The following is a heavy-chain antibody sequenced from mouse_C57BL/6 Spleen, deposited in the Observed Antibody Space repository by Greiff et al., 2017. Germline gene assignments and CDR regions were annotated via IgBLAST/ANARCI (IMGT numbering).Heavy chain of an antibody. Sequence: QVQLQQPGAELVKPGASVKLSCKASGYTFTSYWMHWVKQRPGQGLEWIGMIHPNSGSTNYNEKFKSKATLTVDKSSSTAFMQLSSLTSEDSAVYYCARSYWVVHFDVWGTGTTVTVSS. CDR3: ARSYWVVHFDV. V-gene: IGHV1-64*01. CDR2: IHPNSGST. J-gene: IGHJ1*03. D-gene: IGHD2-12*01. CDR1: GYTFTSYW.